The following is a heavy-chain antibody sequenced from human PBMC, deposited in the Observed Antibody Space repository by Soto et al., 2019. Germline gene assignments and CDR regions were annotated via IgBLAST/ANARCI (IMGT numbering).Heavy chain of an antibody. D-gene: IGHD3-3*01. J-gene: IGHJ4*02. V-gene: IGHV3-23*01. CDR3: AKRFTLFGVNKLSPEADY. Sequence: EVHLLESGGGLVQPGGSLRLSCAASGFTFSNHAMSWVRQTPGEGLEWVSGISFSGENTYYADSVRGRFTVSRDNSKSTRYLQMNSLRAEDTAIYYCAKRFTLFGVNKLSPEADYWGQGTLVTVSS. CDR2: ISFSGENT. CDR1: GFTFSNHA.